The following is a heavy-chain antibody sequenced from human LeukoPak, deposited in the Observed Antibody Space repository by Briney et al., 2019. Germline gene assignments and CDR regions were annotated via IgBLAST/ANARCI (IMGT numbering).Heavy chain of an antibody. J-gene: IGHJ5*02. CDR2: ISSNGDST. CDR3: VKSASSYGANWFDP. D-gene: IGHD4/OR15-4a*01. CDR1: GFTFSNYS. Sequence: GGSLRLSCSASGFTFSNYSMHWVRQAPGKGLEYVSAISSNGDSTYYADSVKGRFIISRDNSKNSLSLHMSSLRAEDTAVYYCVKSASSYGANWFDPWGQGTLVTVSS. V-gene: IGHV3-64D*09.